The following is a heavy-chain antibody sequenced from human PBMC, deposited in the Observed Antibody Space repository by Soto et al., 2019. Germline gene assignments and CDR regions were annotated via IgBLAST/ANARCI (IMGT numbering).Heavy chain of an antibody. D-gene: IGHD3-22*01. CDR1: AYTFTSYG. J-gene: IGHJ6*01. CDR2: ISAYNGNT. CDR3: ATPPGEMYADVGWVVII. Sequence: ASVKVSCKASAYTFTSYGISWVRQAPGQRLEWMGWISAYNGNTKYAQKHQGRATMTTDTSTSTAYMELSMLIAECTGVLDCATPPGEMYADVGWVVIIWCQGTMVTVSS. V-gene: IGHV1-18*01.